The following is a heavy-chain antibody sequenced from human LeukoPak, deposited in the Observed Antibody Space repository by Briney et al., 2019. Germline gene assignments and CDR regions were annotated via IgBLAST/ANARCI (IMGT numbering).Heavy chain of an antibody. J-gene: IGHJ5*02. Sequence: ASVKVSCKASGYTLTGYYMHWVRQAPGQRLEWMGWINPNSGATNYPQKFQGRVTMTSDTSVSTAYMEMTGLRSDDTAVYYCARGHDSSGYHPNWFDPWGQGTLVTVSS. CDR2: INPNSGAT. D-gene: IGHD3-22*01. V-gene: IGHV1-2*02. CDR1: GYTLTGYY. CDR3: ARGHDSSGYHPNWFDP.